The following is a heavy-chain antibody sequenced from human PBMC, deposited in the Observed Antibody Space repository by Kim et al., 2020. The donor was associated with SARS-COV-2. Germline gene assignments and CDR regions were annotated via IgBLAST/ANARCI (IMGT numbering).Heavy chain of an antibody. Sequence: GGSLRLSCAASGFTFSSYDMHWVRQATGKGLEWVSAIGTAGDTYYPGSVKGRFTISRENAKNSLYLQMNSLRAGDTAVYYCARGGYDSSGGTVDYWGQGTLVTVSS. CDR2: IGTAGDT. CDR3: ARGGYDSSGGTVDY. J-gene: IGHJ4*02. V-gene: IGHV3-13*01. D-gene: IGHD3-22*01. CDR1: GFTFSSYD.